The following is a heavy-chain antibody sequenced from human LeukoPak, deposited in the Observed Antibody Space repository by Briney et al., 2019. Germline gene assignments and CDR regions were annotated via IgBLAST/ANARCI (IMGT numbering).Heavy chain of an antibody. Sequence: SETLSLTCSVSGCSISGYYWDWIRQPPGKELEWIGYIHSSGGTHYSPSLGSRVTLSVDTSKNQFSLKLTSVTAADTAVYYCARHHRSGSGGTYFDYWGQGTLVTVSS. CDR3: ARHHRSGSGGTYFDY. V-gene: IGHV4-4*09. D-gene: IGHD3-22*01. CDR2: IHSSGGT. J-gene: IGHJ4*02. CDR1: GCSISGYY.